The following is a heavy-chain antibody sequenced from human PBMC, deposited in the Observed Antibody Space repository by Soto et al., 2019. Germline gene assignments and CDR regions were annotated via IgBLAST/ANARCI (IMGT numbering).Heavy chain of an antibody. Sequence: QVQLLQSGAELKKPGASVKVSCKASGYIFPSYGISWARQAPGQGLECMGWISAHNGKTNYAQKRQGRITMSTDTSTGTAYMELSTLRSDDTAVEYYAMDTAATSIYFDYWGQRTLVTVSS. CDR2: ISAHNGKT. V-gene: IGHV1-18*04. CDR3: AMDTAATSIYFDY. CDR1: GYIFPSYG. D-gene: IGHD5-12*01. J-gene: IGHJ4*02.